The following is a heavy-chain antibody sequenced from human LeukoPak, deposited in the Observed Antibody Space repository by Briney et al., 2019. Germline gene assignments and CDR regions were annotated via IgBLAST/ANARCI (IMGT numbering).Heavy chain of an antibody. Sequence: SETLSLTCAVYGGSFSGYYWSWTRQPPGKGLEWIGEINHSGSTNYNPSLKSRVTISVDTSKNQFSLKLSSVTAADTAVYYCAGDGDYVGFDYWGQGTLVTVSS. V-gene: IGHV4-34*01. D-gene: IGHD4-17*01. J-gene: IGHJ4*02. CDR3: AGDGDYVGFDY. CDR1: GGSFSGYY. CDR2: INHSGST.